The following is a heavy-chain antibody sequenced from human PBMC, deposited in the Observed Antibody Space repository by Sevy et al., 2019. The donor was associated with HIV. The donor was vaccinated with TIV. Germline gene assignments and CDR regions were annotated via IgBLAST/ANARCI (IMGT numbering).Heavy chain of an antibody. J-gene: IGHJ4*02. CDR1: GGSISSYF. V-gene: IGHV4-59*01. Sequence: SETLSLTCSVSGGSISSYFWTWVRQSPGKGLEWIGNIYFTVNTDYSPALKSRVILSLDTSKSQFSLTLKSVTAADTAIYFCTRDSTTRPRVLDYWGQGTLVTFSS. CDR3: TRDSTTRPRVLDY. D-gene: IGHD1-1*01. CDR2: IYFTVNT.